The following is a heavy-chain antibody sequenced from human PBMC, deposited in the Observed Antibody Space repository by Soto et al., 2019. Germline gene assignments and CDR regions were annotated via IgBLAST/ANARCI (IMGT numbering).Heavy chain of an antibody. CDR2: IYYSGST. CDR3: ARHSYYDSSGYFSTQPYYFDY. CDR1: GGSISSSSYY. V-gene: IGHV4-39*01. Sequence: LSLTCTVSGGSISSSSYYWGWIRQPPGKGLEWSGSIYYSGSTYYNPSLKSRVTISVDTSKNQFSLKLSSVTAADTAVYYCARHSYYDSSGYFSTQPYYFDYWGQGTLVTVSS. D-gene: IGHD3-22*01. J-gene: IGHJ4*02.